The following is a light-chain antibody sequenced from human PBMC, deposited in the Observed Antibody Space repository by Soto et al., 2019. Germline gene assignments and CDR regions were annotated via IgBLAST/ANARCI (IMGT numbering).Light chain of an antibody. CDR3: QQYNSYPRT. CDR1: QSISTR. Sequence: DIQMTQSPSTLSASVGDRVTITCRASQSISTRLAWYQQKPGKAPNLLIYDVSSLESEVPSRFSGGGSGTEFTLTISSLQPDDFATYHCQQYNSYPRTFGQGTKLEIK. J-gene: IGKJ2*01. V-gene: IGKV1-5*01. CDR2: DVS.